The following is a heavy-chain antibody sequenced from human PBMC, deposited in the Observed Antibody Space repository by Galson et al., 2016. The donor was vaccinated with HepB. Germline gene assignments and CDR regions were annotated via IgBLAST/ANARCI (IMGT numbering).Heavy chain of an antibody. CDR3: TTTAR. V-gene: IGHV3-15*07. Sequence: SLRLSCAASGFTFSNAWMKWVRQAPGKGLEWVGRIKSKADGETIDYAAPVKGRFIISRDDSKRMVYLQMNGLIKEDTARYFCTTTARWGQGTQVTVSS. CDR1: GFTFSNAW. CDR2: IKSKADGETI. J-gene: IGHJ1*01.